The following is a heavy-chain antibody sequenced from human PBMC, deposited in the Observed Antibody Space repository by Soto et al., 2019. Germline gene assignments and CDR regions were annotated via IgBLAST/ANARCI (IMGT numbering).Heavy chain of an antibody. Sequence: PGGALRVSCADPGFTFSSYTMHWVRQAPGKGLEWVAIISFDGINKYYADSVKGRFTISRDNSKNTLYLQMNSLRPEDTAIYYCARDRYFDSSALGYWGQVTLVTVSS. V-gene: IGHV3-30-3*01. CDR3: ARDRYFDSSALGY. D-gene: IGHD3-22*01. CDR2: ISFDGINK. J-gene: IGHJ4*02. CDR1: GFTFSSYT.